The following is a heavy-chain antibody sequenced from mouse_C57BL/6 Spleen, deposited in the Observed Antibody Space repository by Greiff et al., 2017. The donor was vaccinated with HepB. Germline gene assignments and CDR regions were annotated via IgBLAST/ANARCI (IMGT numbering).Heavy chain of an antibody. J-gene: IGHJ2*01. CDR1: GYSITSGYY. Sequence: EVQLQESGPGLVKPSQSLSLTCSVPGYSITSGYYWNWIRQFPGNKLEWMGYISYDGSNNYNPSLKNRISITPDTSKNQFFLKLNSVTTEDTATYYCARAPHGYDDGDFDYWGQGTTLTVSS. V-gene: IGHV3-6*01. CDR2: ISYDGSN. CDR3: ARAPHGYDDGDFDY. D-gene: IGHD2-2*01.